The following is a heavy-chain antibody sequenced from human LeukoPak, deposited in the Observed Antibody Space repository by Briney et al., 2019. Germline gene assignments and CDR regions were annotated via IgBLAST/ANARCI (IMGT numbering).Heavy chain of an antibody. CDR3: ARHMTVTYDAFDV. Sequence: PSETLSLTCTVSGGSISSYYWSWIRQPPGKGLEWIGHIYYRGSTNCNPSLKSRVTTSVDTPKNQFSLKLSSVTAADTAVYYCARHMTVTYDAFDVWGQGTMVTVSS. CDR1: GGSISSYY. CDR2: IYYRGST. V-gene: IGHV4-59*08. D-gene: IGHD3-22*01. J-gene: IGHJ3*01.